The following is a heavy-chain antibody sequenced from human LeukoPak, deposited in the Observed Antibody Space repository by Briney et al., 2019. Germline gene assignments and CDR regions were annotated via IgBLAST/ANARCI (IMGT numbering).Heavy chain of an antibody. V-gene: IGHV4-39*01. Sequence: SETLSLTCTVSGGSISSSSYYWGWIPQPPGKGLEWIGSIYYSGSTYYNPSLKSRVTISVDTSKNQFSLKLSSVTAADTAVYYCASRYCSGGSCPFDYWGQGTLVTVSS. J-gene: IGHJ4*02. CDR3: ASRYCSGGSCPFDY. CDR2: IYYSGST. D-gene: IGHD2-15*01. CDR1: GGSISSSSYY.